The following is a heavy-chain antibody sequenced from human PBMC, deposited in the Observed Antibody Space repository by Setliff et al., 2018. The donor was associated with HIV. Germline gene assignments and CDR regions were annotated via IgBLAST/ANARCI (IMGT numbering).Heavy chain of an antibody. J-gene: IGHJ4*02. CDR2: IYTSGST. D-gene: IGHD3-10*01. CDR3: ARESYFYYFDY. V-gene: IGHV4-61*02. CDR1: GGSISSGSNY. Sequence: SETLSLTCTVSGGSISSGSNYWSWIRQPAGKGLEWIGRIYTSGSTNYNPSLKSRVTISVDTSKNQLSLKLSSVTAADAAVYYCARESYFYYFDYWGQGTPVTVSS.